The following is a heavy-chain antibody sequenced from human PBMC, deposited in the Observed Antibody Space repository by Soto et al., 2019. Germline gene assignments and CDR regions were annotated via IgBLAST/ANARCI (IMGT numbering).Heavy chain of an antibody. D-gene: IGHD5-12*01. CDR3: AKGDNLGPKTGYAFDP. CDR1: GDSVSSNTAS. V-gene: IGHV6-1*01. J-gene: IGHJ5*02. CDR2: TYFRSKWYN. Sequence: PSQTLSLTCAISGDSVSSNTASWNWIRQSPSRGLEWLGRTYFRSKWYNDYAVSVKSRIIINPDTSNNQFSLQLSSVTPEDTAVYFCAKGDNLGPKTGYAFDPWGQGIMVT.